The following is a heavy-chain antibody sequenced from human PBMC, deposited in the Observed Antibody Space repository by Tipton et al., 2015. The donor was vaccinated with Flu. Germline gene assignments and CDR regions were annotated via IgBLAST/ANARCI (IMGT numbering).Heavy chain of an antibody. V-gene: IGHV1-69*06. CDR1: GGTFSSYA. CDR2: IIPIFGTA. CDR3: ARGSRYGSYFTGAFDI. J-gene: IGHJ3*02. D-gene: IGHD1-26*01. Sequence: QSGAEVKKPGSSVKVSCKASGGTFSSYAISWVRQAPGQGLEWMGGIIPIFGTANYAQKFQGRVTITADKSTSTAYMALSSLRSEDTAVYYCARGSRYGSYFTGAFDIWGQGTMVTVSS.